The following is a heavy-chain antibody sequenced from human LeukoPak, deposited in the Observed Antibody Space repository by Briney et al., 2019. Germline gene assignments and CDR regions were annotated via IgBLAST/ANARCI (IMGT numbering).Heavy chain of an antibody. CDR1: GVSISSYY. V-gene: IGHV4-4*07. Sequence: SETLSLTCTVSGVSISSYYWSWIRQPAGKGLEWVGRIYPSGSTNYNPSLKSRVTMSLDTPKNQFSLRLSSVTAADTAVYYCARDSPRSLGFYDSSGYYFDAFDIWGQGTMVTVSS. D-gene: IGHD3-22*01. CDR3: ARDSPRSLGFYDSSGYYFDAFDI. CDR2: IYPSGST. J-gene: IGHJ3*02.